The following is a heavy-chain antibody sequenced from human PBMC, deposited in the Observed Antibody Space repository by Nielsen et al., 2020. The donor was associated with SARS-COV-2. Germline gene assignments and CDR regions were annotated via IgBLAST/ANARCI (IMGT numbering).Heavy chain of an antibody. J-gene: IGHJ6*02. CDR2: ISYDGSNK. CDR1: GFTFSSYG. CDR3: TMLGVAPHYYDGLEV. Sequence: GESLKISCAASGFTFSSYGMHWVRQAPGKGLEWVAVISYDGSNKYYADSVKGRFTISRDNSKNTLYLQMDNLKTDDTALYYCTMLGVAPHYYDGLEVWGQGTTVTVS. D-gene: IGHD2-15*01. V-gene: IGHV3-30*03.